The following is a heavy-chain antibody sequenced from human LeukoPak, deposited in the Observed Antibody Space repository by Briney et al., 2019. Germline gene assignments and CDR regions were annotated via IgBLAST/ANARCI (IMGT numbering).Heavy chain of an antibody. D-gene: IGHD3-10*01. CDR2: IYYSGST. CDR3: ARGYYGPNWFDP. CDR1: GGSISSSSYC. V-gene: IGHV4-39*01. Sequence: SETLSLTCTVSGGSISSSSYCWGWIRQPPGKGLEWIGSIYYSGSTYYNPSLKSRVTISVDTSKNQFSLKLSSVTAADTAVYYCARGYYGPNWFDPWGQGTLVTVSS. J-gene: IGHJ5*02.